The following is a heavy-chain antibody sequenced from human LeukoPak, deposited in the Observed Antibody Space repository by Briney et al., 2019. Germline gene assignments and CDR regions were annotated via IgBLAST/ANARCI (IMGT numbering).Heavy chain of an antibody. CDR2: IYYSGST. D-gene: IGHD1-26*01. CDR1: GGSISSSSYY. V-gene: IGHV4-39*01. J-gene: IGHJ4*02. CDR3: ARRIVGATMFDY. Sequence: SETLSLTCTVSGGSISSSSYYWGWIRQPPGKGLEWIGSIYYSGSTYYNPSLKSRVTISVDTSKNQFSLKLSSVTAADTAVYYCARRIVGATMFDYWGQGTLVTVSS.